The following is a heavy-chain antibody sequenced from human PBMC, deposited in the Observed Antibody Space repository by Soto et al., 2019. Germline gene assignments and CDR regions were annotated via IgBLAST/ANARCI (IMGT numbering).Heavy chain of an antibody. D-gene: IGHD1-26*01. Sequence: GGSLRLSCAASDFSFNNYGMHWVRQTPDKGLEWVAVSRFDGSQTRYAESVKGRFTISRDNSNNMLFLQMDSLRAEDTAMYYCARDYTVGAIYSGIYYFAMDVWGRGTPVTVSS. CDR3: ARDYTVGAIYSGIYYFAMDV. CDR1: DFSFNNYG. J-gene: IGHJ6*01. V-gene: IGHV3-33*01. CDR2: SRFDGSQT.